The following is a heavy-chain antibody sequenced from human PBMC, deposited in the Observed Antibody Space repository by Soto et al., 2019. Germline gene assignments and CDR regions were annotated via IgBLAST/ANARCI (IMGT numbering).Heavy chain of an antibody. J-gene: IGHJ4*02. CDR2: ISSSGSYI. D-gene: IGHD1-20*01. CDR3: ARGGGAYNWNPIDY. V-gene: IGHV3-21*01. CDR1: GFTFRSYS. Sequence: EVQLVESGGGLVKPGGSLRLSCAASGFTFRSYSMNWVRQAPGKGLEWVSSISSSGSYIYDADSVKGRFTISRDKAKNSRYRQMNSLRAEDTAGYYSARGGGAYNWNPIDYWGQGTLVTVSS.